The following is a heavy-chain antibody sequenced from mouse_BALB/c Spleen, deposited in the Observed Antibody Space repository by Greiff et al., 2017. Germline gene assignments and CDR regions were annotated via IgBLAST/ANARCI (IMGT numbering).Heavy chain of an antibody. D-gene: IGHD2-3*01. J-gene: IGHJ4*01. CDR2: ISSGGST. Sequence: EVHLVESGGGLVKPGGSLKLSCAASGFTFSSYAMSWVRQTPEKRLEWVASISSGGSTYYPDSVKGRFTISRDNARNILYLQMSSLRSEDTAMYYCARGGDGYYMDYWGQGTSVTVSS. CDR3: ARGGDGYYMDY. V-gene: IGHV5-6-5*01. CDR1: GFTFSSYA.